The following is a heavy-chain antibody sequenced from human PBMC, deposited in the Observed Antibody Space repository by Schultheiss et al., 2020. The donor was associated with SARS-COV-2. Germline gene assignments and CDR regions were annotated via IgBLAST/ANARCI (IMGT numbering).Heavy chain of an antibody. CDR3: ARGYSTSSGSNLWFDY. CDR1: GGSISSSSYY. J-gene: IGHJ4*02. CDR2: INHSGST. V-gene: IGHV4-39*01. Sequence: SETLSLTCTVSGGSISSSSYYWGWIRQPPGKGLEWIGEINHSGSTNYNPSLKSRVTISVDTPKNQFSLKLSSVTAADTAVYYCARGYSTSSGSNLWFDYWGQGTLVTVSS. D-gene: IGHD6-6*01.